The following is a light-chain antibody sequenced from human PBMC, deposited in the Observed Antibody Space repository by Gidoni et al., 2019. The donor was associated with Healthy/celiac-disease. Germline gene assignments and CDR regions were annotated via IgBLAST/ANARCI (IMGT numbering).Light chain of an antibody. Sequence: NFMLTQPHSVSESPGKTVTISCTRSSGRIASNYVQWYQQRPGSSPTTVIYEENQRPSGVPDRFSGSIDSSSNSASLTISGLKTEDEADYYCQSYDSSNHGVFGGGTKLTVL. CDR2: EEN. CDR1: SGRIASNY. CDR3: QSYDSSNHGV. V-gene: IGLV6-57*01. J-gene: IGLJ2*01.